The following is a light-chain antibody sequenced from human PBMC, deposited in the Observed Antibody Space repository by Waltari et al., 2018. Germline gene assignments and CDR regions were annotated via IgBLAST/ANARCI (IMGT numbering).Light chain of an antibody. Sequence: DIVMTQSPDSLAVSLGERATFNCKSSQSILSSSNSKNYLVWYQQKPGQPPKLLIYWASTRESGVPDRFSGSGSGTDFTLTISSLQAEDVAVYYCQQYYSAPLTFGGGTNVEIK. J-gene: IGKJ4*02. CDR2: WAS. CDR1: QSILSSSNSKNY. V-gene: IGKV4-1*01. CDR3: QQYYSAPLT.